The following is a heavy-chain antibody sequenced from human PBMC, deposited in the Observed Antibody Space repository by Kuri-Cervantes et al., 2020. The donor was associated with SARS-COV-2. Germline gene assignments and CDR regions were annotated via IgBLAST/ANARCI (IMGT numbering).Heavy chain of an antibody. D-gene: IGHD6-19*01. CDR1: GFTVSTNY. V-gene: IGHV3-53*01. J-gene: IGHJ6*02. CDR3: ARDPSTGWSRYFYGMDV. CDR2: IYTGGSS. Sequence: GGSLRLSCVVSGFTVSTNYMSWVRQAPGKGLEWVSVIYTGGSSHYADSVRGRFTISRDKSKNTLYLQMNGLRVEDTAVYYCARDPSTGWSRYFYGMDVWGQGTTVTVSS.